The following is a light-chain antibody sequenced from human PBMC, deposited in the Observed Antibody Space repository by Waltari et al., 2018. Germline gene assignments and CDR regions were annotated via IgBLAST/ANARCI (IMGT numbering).Light chain of an antibody. Sequence: DIVMTQSPDSLAVSLGERATINCKSSQTLLYTSNNKNYLTWYQQKSGQPPKVLIFWASTRESGVAERFNGSGSGTDFTLTIKSLQPEDVAVYFCQQYFSSPYTFGQGTKLEIK. CDR2: WAS. CDR3: QQYFSSPYT. J-gene: IGKJ2*01. CDR1: QTLLYTSNNKNY. V-gene: IGKV4-1*01.